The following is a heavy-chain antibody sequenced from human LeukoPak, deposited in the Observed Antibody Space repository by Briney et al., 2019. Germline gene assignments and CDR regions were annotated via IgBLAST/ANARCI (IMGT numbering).Heavy chain of an antibody. CDR1: GFTFRSYS. CDR3: ARDQFGAPGDY. Sequence: GGPLRLSCAASGFTFRSYSMNWVRQAPGRGREGVSYISSSSSTIYYADSVKGRFTISRDNSKNTLYLQMNSLRAEDTAVYYCARDQFGAPGDYWGQGTLVTVSS. CDR2: ISSSSSTI. V-gene: IGHV3-48*01. J-gene: IGHJ4*02. D-gene: IGHD3-10*01.